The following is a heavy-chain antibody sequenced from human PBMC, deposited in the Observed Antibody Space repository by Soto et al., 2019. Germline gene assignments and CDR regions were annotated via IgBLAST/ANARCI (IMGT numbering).Heavy chain of an antibody. CDR1: GFTFSSYS. D-gene: IGHD6-13*01. CDR2: ISSSSSTI. V-gene: IGHV3-48*01. J-gene: IGHJ6*02. Sequence: DVQLVESGGGLVQPGGSLRLSCAASGFTFSSYSMNWVRQAPGKGLEWVSYISSSSSTIYYADSVKGRFTISRDNAKNSLYLQMNSLRAEDTAVYYCARHSSSWSYYYYGMDVWGQGTTGPVSS. CDR3: ARHSSSWSYYYYGMDV.